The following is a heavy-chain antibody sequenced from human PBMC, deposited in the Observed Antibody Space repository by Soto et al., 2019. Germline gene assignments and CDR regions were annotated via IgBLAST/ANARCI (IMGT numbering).Heavy chain of an antibody. D-gene: IGHD3-10*01. CDR2: ISGRGDST. Sequence: EVRLLESGGGLVRLGGSLRPSCAASGFTFGVYARGGFRQVPGKGLEWVSGISGRGDSTHYADSVKGRFTVSRDNSKSMLYLQTNSLRAEDTAIYYCAKALYGGFTYWGQGTLVTVSS. J-gene: IGHJ4*02. CDR1: GFTFGVYA. CDR3: AKALYGGFTY. V-gene: IGHV3-23*01.